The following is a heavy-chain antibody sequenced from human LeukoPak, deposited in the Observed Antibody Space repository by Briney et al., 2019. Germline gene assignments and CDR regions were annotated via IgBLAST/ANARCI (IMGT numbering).Heavy chain of an antibody. CDR3: AKDLRRGRLYGMDV. D-gene: IGHD3-10*01. J-gene: IGHJ6*02. Sequence: PGGSLRLSCAASGFTFSSYAMSWVRQAPGKGLEWVSAISGSGGSTYYADSVKGRFTISRDNSKNTLYLQMNSLRAEDTAVYYCAKDLRRGRLYGMDVWGQGTTVTVSS. CDR1: GFTFSSYA. CDR2: ISGSGGST. V-gene: IGHV3-23*01.